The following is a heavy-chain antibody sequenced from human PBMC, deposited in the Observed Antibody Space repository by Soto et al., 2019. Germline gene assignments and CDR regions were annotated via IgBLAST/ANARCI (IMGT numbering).Heavy chain of an antibody. D-gene: IGHD2-2*01. V-gene: IGHV1-46*03. Sequence: GASVKVSCKASGYTFTSYYMHWVRQAPGQGLEWMGIINPSGGSTSYAQKFQGRVTMTRDTSTSTVYMELSSLRSEDTAVYYCARDRSEKYQLPYSFDYWGKGTLVTVSS. CDR2: INPSGGST. CDR3: ARDRSEKYQLPYSFDY. J-gene: IGHJ4*02. CDR1: GYTFTSYY.